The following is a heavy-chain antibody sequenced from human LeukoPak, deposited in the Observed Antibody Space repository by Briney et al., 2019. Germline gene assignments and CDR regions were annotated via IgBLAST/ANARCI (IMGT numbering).Heavy chain of an antibody. CDR3: AKGSYYDSSGSFYFDY. D-gene: IGHD3-22*01. CDR1: GFTFSSYA. J-gene: IGHJ4*02. V-gene: IGHV3-23*01. CDR2: ISGSGDNT. Sequence: GSLRLSCVTSGFTFSSYAMGWVRQAPGKGLEWVSGISGSGDNTYYADSVKGRFTISRDNSKNTLYVQVNSLGTEDTAAYYCAKGSYYDSSGSFYFDYWGQGTLVTVSS.